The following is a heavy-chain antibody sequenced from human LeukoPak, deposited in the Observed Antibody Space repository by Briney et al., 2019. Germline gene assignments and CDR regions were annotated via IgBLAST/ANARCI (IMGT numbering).Heavy chain of an antibody. D-gene: IGHD1-26*01. V-gene: IGHV1-46*01. CDR2: INPSGGST. J-gene: IGHJ4*02. CDR1: GYTFTRYH. CDR3: ARETRQGGSLDFDY. Sequence: GASVKVSCKVSGYTFTRYHMHWVRQAPGQGLEWMGIINPSGGSTSYAQKFQGRVTMTRDMSTSTVYMELSSLRSEDSAVYYCARETRQGGSLDFDYWGQGTLVTVSS.